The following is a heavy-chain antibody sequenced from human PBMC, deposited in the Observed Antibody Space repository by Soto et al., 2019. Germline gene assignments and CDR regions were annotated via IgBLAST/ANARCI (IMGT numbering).Heavy chain of an antibody. CDR3: ARYYGSGSYYPLYYYYGMDV. D-gene: IGHD3-10*01. V-gene: IGHV5-51*01. Sequence: GESLKISCKGSGYSFTIYWIGWVLQMPWKGLEWMGIIYPGDSDTRYSPSFQGQVTISADKSISTAYLQWSSLKASDTAMYYCARYYGSGSYYPLYYYYGMDVWGQGTTVTVSS. J-gene: IGHJ6*02. CDR1: GYSFTIYW. CDR2: IYPGDSDT.